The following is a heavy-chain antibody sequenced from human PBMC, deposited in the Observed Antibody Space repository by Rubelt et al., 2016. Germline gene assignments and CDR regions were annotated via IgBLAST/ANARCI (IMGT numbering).Heavy chain of an antibody. V-gene: IGHV4-39*07. J-gene: IGHJ5*02. CDR1: GGSISGSSYY. Sequence: QVQLQESGPGLVKPSETLSLTCTVSGGSISGSSYYWSWIRQPPGKGLEWIGEINHSGSTNYNPSLTSLVPISGDTSKNQFSLKLSAVSAADTAVYYWARVALAYCGGDCLVWFDPWGQGTLVTVSS. CDR2: INHSGST. D-gene: IGHD2-21*02. CDR3: ARVALAYCGGDCLVWFDP.